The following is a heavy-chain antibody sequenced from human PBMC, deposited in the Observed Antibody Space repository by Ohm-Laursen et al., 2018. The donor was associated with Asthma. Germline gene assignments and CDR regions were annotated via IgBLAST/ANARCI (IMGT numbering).Heavy chain of an antibody. CDR3: ARDEVVVAATTNYWFDP. V-gene: IGHV1-2*06. CDR2: INPNSGGI. D-gene: IGHD2-15*01. Sequence: ASVKVSCKASGYTFTGFFIHWVRQAPGQGLEWMGRINPNSGGIKYAQKFQGVVTMTRDTSINTAYLELRNLRSDDTAVYYCARDEVVVAATTNYWFDPWGQGTLVTVSS. J-gene: IGHJ5*02. CDR1: GYTFTGFF.